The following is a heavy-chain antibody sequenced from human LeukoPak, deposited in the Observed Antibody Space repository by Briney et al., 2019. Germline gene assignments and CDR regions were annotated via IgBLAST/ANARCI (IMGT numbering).Heavy chain of an antibody. V-gene: IGHV1-69*04. D-gene: IGHD2-21*02. CDR3: AREGVTAIVGYYYYGMDV. J-gene: IGHJ6*02. CDR2: IIPILGIA. CDR1: GGTFNSYA. Sequence: SVKVSCKASGGTFNSYAISWVRQAPGQGLEWMGRIIPILGIANYAQKFQGRVTITADKSTSTAYMELSSLRSEDTAVYYCAREGVTAIVGYYYYGMDVWGQGTTVTVSS.